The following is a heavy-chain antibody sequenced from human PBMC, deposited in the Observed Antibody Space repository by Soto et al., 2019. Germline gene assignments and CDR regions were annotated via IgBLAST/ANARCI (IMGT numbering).Heavy chain of an antibody. Sequence: SETLSLTCTVSGASISNSYWSWIRQPPGKGLEWLGHIYYSGTTTYNPSLKSRVTISVDTSKNQFSLKLSSVTAADTAVYYCARRHSSSFFDYWGQRTLVTVSS. CDR1: GASISNSY. V-gene: IGHV4-59*08. D-gene: IGHD6-13*01. J-gene: IGHJ4*02. CDR3: ARRHSSSFFDY. CDR2: IYYSGTT.